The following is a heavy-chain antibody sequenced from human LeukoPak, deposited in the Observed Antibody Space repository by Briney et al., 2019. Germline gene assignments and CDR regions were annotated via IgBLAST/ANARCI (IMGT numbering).Heavy chain of an antibody. Sequence: PSETLSLTCTVSGGSISSYYWSWIRQPPGKGLEWIGYIYYSGSTNYNPSLKSRVTISVDTSKNQFSLKLSSVTAADTAVYFCARASSSRPLNYYGMDVWGQGTTVTVSS. CDR2: IYYSGST. D-gene: IGHD6-13*01. CDR3: ARASSSRPLNYYGMDV. V-gene: IGHV4-59*01. J-gene: IGHJ6*02. CDR1: GGSISSYY.